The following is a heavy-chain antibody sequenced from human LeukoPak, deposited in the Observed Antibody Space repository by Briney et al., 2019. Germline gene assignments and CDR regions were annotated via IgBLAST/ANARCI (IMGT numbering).Heavy chain of an antibody. CDR3: ARDRGGWPALDAFDI. Sequence: PGGSLRLSCAASGFTVSSNYMSWVRQAPGKGLEWVSVIYSGGSTYYADSVKGRFTISRDNSKNTLYLQMNSLRAEDTAVYYCARDRGGWPALDAFDIWGQGTMVTVSS. CDR1: GFTVSSNY. V-gene: IGHV3-53*01. CDR2: IYSGGST. D-gene: IGHD6-19*01. J-gene: IGHJ3*02.